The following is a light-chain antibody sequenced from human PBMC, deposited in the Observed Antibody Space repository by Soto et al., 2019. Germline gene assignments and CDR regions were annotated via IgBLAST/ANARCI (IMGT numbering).Light chain of an antibody. Sequence: QSVLTQPPSASGTPGQRVTLSCSGSSSNIGSNTVNWYQQLPGTAPKLLIYSNNHRPSGVPARFSGSKSGTSASLAISGLQSEDEADYYCAAWDDSLNGWVFGGGTQLTVL. V-gene: IGLV1-44*01. CDR2: SNN. CDR3: AAWDDSLNGWV. J-gene: IGLJ3*02. CDR1: SSNIGSNT.